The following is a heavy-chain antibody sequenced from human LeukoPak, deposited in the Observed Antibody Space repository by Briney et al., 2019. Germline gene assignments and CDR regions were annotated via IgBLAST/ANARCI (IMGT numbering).Heavy chain of an antibody. CDR1: GGSFSGYY. CDR2: INHSGST. J-gene: IGHJ5*02. Sequence: PSETLSLTCAVYGGSFSGYYWSWIRQPPGKGLEWIGEINHSGSTNYNPSLKGRVTISVDTSKNQFSLKLSSVTAADTAVYYCARRYCSSTSCYPRPNWFDPWGQGTLVTVSS. D-gene: IGHD2-2*01. V-gene: IGHV4-34*01. CDR3: ARRYCSSTSCYPRPNWFDP.